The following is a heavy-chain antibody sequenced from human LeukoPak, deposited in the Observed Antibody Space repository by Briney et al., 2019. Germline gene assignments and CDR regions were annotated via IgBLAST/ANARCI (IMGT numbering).Heavy chain of an antibody. J-gene: IGHJ3*02. CDR3: ARVVPAAMGDAFDI. CDR1: GGSISNYY. Sequence: ASETLSLTCTVSGGSISNYYWSWIRQPPGKGLEWLGYIYYSGSTNYNPSLKSRVTISVDTSKNQFSLKLSSVTAADTAVYYCARVVPAAMGDAFDIWGQGTMVTVTS. CDR2: IYYSGST. D-gene: IGHD2-2*01. V-gene: IGHV4-59*01.